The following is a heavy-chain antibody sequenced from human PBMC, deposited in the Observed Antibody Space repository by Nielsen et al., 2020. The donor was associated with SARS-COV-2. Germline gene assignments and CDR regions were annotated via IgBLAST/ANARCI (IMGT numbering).Heavy chain of an antibody. CDR2: IKGDASST. CDR3: ARDSDSFAYSRADD. V-gene: IGHV3-74*01. D-gene: IGHD5-18*01. J-gene: IGHJ4*02. CDR1: GFTFSSYS. Sequence: GESLKISCAASGFTFSSYSMNWVRQAPGKGLVWVSRIKGDASSTAYADSVKGRFAVSRDNAKNMLYLQMNSLRDEDTAVYYCARDSDSFAYSRADDWGQGTLVTVSS.